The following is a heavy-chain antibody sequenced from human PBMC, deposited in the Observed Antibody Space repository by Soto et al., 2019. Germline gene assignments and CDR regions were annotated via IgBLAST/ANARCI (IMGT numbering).Heavy chain of an antibody. V-gene: IGHV3-23*01. J-gene: IGHJ4*02. CDR1: GFTISSYA. CDR3: ASDEGGYYDFWSGYYDY. Sequence: GGSLRLSCAASGFTISSYAMSWVRQAPGKGLEWVSAISGSGGSTYYADSVKGRFTISRDNSKNTLYLQMNSLRAEDTAVYYCASDEGGYYDFWSGYYDYWGQGTLVTVSS. D-gene: IGHD3-3*01. CDR2: ISGSGGST.